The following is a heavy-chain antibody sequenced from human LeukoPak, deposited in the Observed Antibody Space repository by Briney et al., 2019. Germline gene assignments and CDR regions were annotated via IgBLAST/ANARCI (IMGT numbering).Heavy chain of an antibody. CDR3: ARAAGSSGYFGY. V-gene: IGHV3-66*01. D-gene: IGHD3-22*01. Sequence: GGSLRLSCAASGFTVRSNYMSWVRQAPGKGLEWVSVIYSGGSTYYADSVKGRFTISRDNSKNTLYLQMNSLRAEDTAVYYCARAAGSSGYFGYWGQGTLVTVSS. J-gene: IGHJ4*02. CDR2: IYSGGST. CDR1: GFTVRSNY.